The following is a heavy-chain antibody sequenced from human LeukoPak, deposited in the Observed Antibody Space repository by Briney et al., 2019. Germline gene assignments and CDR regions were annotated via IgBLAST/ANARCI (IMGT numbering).Heavy chain of an antibody. V-gene: IGHV1-18*01. D-gene: IGHD6-19*01. CDR3: ARRSSQADWFDP. J-gene: IGHJ5*02. CDR1: GYTFTSYG. Sequence: ASVKVSCKASGYTFTSYGISWVRQAPGQGLEWMGWISAYNGNTNYAQKLQGRVTMTTDTSTSTAYMELRSLRSDDTAVYYCARRSSQADWFDPWGQGALVTVSS. CDR2: ISAYNGNT.